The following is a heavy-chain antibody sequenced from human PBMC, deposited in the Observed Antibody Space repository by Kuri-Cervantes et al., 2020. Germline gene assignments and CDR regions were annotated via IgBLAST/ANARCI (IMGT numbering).Heavy chain of an antibody. J-gene: IGHJ4*02. CDR3: ATGPNLAAAGGEGDY. Sequence: ASVKVSCKASGYTFTSYDIHWVRQATGQGLEWMGWMNPNSGNTGYAQKFQGRVTMTRNTSISTAYMELSSLRSEDTAVYYCATGPNLAAAGGEGDYWGQGTLVTVSS. D-gene: IGHD6-13*01. CDR2: MNPNSGNT. CDR1: GYTFTSYD. V-gene: IGHV1-8*01.